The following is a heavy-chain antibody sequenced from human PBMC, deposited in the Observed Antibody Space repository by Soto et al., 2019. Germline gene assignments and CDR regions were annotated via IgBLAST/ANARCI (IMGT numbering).Heavy chain of an antibody. D-gene: IGHD6-13*01. CDR1: GGSFSGYY. V-gene: IGHV4-34*01. CDR2: INHSGST. CDR3: ARRESSSWYGWFDP. J-gene: IGHJ5*02. Sequence: PSETLSLTCAVYGGSFSGYYWSWIRQPPGKGLEWIGEINHSGSTNYNPSLKSRVTISVDTSKNQFSLKLSSVTAADTAVYYCARRESSSWYGWFDPWGQGTLVTVSS.